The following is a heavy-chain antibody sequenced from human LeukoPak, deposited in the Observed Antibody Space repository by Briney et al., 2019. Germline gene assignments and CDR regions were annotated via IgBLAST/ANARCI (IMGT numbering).Heavy chain of an antibody. D-gene: IGHD6-13*01. V-gene: IGHV4-4*07. CDR1: GGSIGSNY. CDR2: IYASGST. Sequence: SETLSLTCTVSGGSIGSNYWTWIRQPPGKRLEWIWRIYASGSTNDNPSLTSRVTMSVATSKTKFYLKLSSVPAADRAVYYCSIEKAGYYFDYWGQGTLVTVSS. J-gene: IGHJ4*02. CDR3: SIEKAGYYFDY.